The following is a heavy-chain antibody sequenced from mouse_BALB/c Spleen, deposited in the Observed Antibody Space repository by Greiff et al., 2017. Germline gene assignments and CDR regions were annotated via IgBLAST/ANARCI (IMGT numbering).Heavy chain of an antibody. CDR3: EREYYDSVDY. V-gene: IGHV1-67*01. CDR1: GYTFTDYA. J-gene: IGHJ4*01. Sequence: VQLQQSGPELVRPGVSVKISCKGSGYTFTDYAMHWVKQSHAKSLEWIGVISTDSGNTDYNQKFKGKATVTVDKSSSTAYMELARMTSEDYAFSYYEREYYDSVDYWGQGTSVTVSS. CDR2: ISTDSGNT.